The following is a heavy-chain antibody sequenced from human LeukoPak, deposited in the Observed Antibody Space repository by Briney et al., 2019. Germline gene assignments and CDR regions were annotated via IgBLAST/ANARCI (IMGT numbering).Heavy chain of an antibody. Sequence: KPSETLSLTCTVSGGSISSSSYYWGWIRQPPGKGLEWIGSIYYSGSTNYNPSLKSRVTISVDTSKNQFSLKLSSVTAADTAVYYCARASGSYTMDAFDIWGQRTMVTVSS. CDR3: ARASGSYTMDAFDI. D-gene: IGHD3-10*01. V-gene: IGHV4-39*07. CDR2: IYYSGST. CDR1: GGSISSSSYY. J-gene: IGHJ3*02.